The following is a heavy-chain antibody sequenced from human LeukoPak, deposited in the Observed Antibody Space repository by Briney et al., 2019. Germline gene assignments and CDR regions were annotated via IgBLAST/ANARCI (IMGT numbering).Heavy chain of an antibody. J-gene: IGHJ3*02. CDR3: AREPRGGSGSYYTGAFDI. Sequence: ASVKLSFNSTGATFSIYAISWVRHGPGQGLEWMGRFIPILGIANYAQKFQGRVTITADKSTSTAYMELSSLRSEDTAVYYCAREPRGGSGSYYTGAFDIWGQGTMVTVSS. V-gene: IGHV1-69*04. D-gene: IGHD1-26*01. CDR1: GATFSIYA. CDR2: FIPILGIA.